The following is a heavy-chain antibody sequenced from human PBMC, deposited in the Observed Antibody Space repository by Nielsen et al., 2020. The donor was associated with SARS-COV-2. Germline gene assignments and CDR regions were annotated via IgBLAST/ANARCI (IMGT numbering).Heavy chain of an antibody. CDR3: ARDLLSGAYYDFWSGYSEYYGMDV. V-gene: IGHV1-2*04. J-gene: IGHJ6*02. CDR2: INPNSGGT. Sequence: ASMKVSCKASGYTFTGYYMHWVRQAPGQGLEWMGWINPNSGGTNYAQKFQGWVTMTRDTSISTAYMELSRLRSDDTAVYYCARDLLSGAYYDFWSGYSEYYGMDVWGQGTTVTVSS. D-gene: IGHD3-3*01. CDR1: GYTFTGYY.